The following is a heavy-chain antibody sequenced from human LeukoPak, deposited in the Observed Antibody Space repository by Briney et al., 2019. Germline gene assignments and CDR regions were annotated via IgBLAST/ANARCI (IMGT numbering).Heavy chain of an antibody. D-gene: IGHD6-13*01. V-gene: IGHV4-39*07. CDR1: GGSISSGDYY. Sequence: KSSETLSLTCTVSGGSISSGDYYWSWIRQPPGKGLEWIGEINHSGSTNYNPSLKSRVTISVDTSKNQFSLKLSSVTAADTAVYYCARVVAAAQGAFDIWGQGTMVTVSS. CDR3: ARVVAAAQGAFDI. CDR2: INHSGST. J-gene: IGHJ3*02.